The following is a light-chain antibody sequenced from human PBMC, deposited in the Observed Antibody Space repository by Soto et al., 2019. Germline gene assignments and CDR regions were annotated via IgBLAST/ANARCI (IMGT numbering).Light chain of an antibody. CDR3: ATWDSSLSGEV. CDR2: DNN. Sequence: QSVLTQPPSVSAAPGQKFTISCSGSSSNIGNNYVSWYQQLPGTAPKLLIYDNNKRPSGIPDRFSGSKSGTSATLGITGLQTGDEADYHCATWDSSLSGEVFGGGTKLTVL. CDR1: SSNIGNNY. V-gene: IGLV1-51*01. J-gene: IGLJ2*01.